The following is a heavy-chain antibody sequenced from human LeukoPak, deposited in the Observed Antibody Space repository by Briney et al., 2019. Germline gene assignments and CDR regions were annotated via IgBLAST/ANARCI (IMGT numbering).Heavy chain of an antibody. V-gene: IGHV3-53*01. D-gene: IGHD3-16*01. CDR2: IYSGGST. CDR3: VGGPAGRRY. Sequence: PRGSLRLSCAASGFTVGNNHMSWVRQAPGKGLEWVSVIYSGGSTDYADSVKGRFTISRDNSKNTLYFQMNSLRAEDTAVYYCVGGPAGRRYWGQGTLVTVSS. CDR1: GFTVGNNH. J-gene: IGHJ4*02.